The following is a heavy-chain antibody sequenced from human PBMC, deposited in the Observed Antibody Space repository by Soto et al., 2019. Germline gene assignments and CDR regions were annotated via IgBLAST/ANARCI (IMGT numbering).Heavy chain of an antibody. CDR3: ARSGNGGADTDYYYYYGMDV. CDR1: GGSISSGDYY. J-gene: IGHJ6*02. D-gene: IGHD2-8*01. CDR2: IYYSGST. V-gene: IGHV4-30-4*01. Sequence: QVQLQESGPGLVKPSQTLSLTCTVSGGSISSGDYYWSWIRQPPGKGLEWIGYIYYSGSTYYNPSLKSRVTISVDTSKNQFSLKLSSVTAADTAVYYCARSGNGGADTDYYYYYGMDVWGQGTTVTVSS.